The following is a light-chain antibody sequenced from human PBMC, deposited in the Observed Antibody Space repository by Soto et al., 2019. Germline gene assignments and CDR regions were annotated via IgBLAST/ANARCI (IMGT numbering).Light chain of an antibody. CDR2: DVS. V-gene: IGLV2-11*01. CDR3: CSYAGSYTYV. CDR1: SSDVGGYNY. J-gene: IGLJ1*01. Sequence: QSALTQPRSVSGSPGQSVTISCTGTSSDVGGYNYVSWYQQHPGKAPKLMIYDVSKRPSGVPDRFSGSKSGNTASLTISWLQAEDEADYYCCSYAGSYTYVFGTGTKVTVL.